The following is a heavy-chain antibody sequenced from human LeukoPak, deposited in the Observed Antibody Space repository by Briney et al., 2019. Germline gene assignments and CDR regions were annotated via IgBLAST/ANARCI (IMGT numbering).Heavy chain of an antibody. V-gene: IGHV4-30-4*08. CDR1: GGSISSGDYY. CDR2: IYYSGST. D-gene: IGHD3-16*01. CDR3: ARDLGGQDTGERFDP. J-gene: IGHJ5*02. Sequence: SETLSLTRTVSGGSISSGDYYWSWIRQPPGEGLEWIGYIYYSGSTYYNPSLKSRVTISVDTSKNQFSLKLSSVTAADTAVYYCARDLGGQDTGERFDPWGQGTLVTVSS.